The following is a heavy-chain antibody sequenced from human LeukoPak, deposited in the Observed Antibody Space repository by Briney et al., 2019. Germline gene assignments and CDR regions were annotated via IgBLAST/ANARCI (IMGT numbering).Heavy chain of an antibody. J-gene: IGHJ3*02. Sequence: GSSLRLSCAASGFTLSSFATSWVRQAPGKGLEWVSGISASGGSTYYADPVKGRFTISRDNSKNTLYLQMNSLRAEDTAVYYCAKGFYDNSASGVFDIWGQGTMVTVSS. CDR1: GFTLSSFA. CDR2: ISASGGST. D-gene: IGHD3-22*01. V-gene: IGHV3-23*01. CDR3: AKGFYDNSASGVFDI.